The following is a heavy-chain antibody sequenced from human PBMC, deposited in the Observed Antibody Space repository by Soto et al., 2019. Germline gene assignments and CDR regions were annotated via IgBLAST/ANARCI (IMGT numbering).Heavy chain of an antibody. V-gene: IGHV1-69*01. CDR1: GGTFSRHP. J-gene: IGHJ4*02. Sequence: QVQLVQSGAEVKKPGSSVKVSCKASGGTFSRHPISWVRQAPGQGLEWMGGIIPFSDTTNYAQKFQGRVTISADESTSTAYMELSSLRSDDTAVYYCTREGYKYGRPANFDSWGQGTVVTVSS. D-gene: IGHD5-18*01. CDR3: TREGYKYGRPANFDS. CDR2: IIPFSDTT.